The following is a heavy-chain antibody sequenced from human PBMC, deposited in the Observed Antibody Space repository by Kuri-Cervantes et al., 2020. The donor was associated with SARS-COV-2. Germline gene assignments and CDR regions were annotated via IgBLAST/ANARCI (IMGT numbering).Heavy chain of an antibody. Sequence: ASVKVSCKASGYTFTGYYMHWVRQAPGQGLEWMGWINPNSGGTNYAQKFQGRVTMTRDTSISTAYMELSSLRSDDTAVYYCARVVDSGDYGKNPFDSWGQGTLVTVSS. CDR2: INPNSGGT. J-gene: IGHJ4*02. CDR3: ARVVDSGDYGKNPFDS. V-gene: IGHV1-2*02. D-gene: IGHD4-17*01. CDR1: GYTFTGYY.